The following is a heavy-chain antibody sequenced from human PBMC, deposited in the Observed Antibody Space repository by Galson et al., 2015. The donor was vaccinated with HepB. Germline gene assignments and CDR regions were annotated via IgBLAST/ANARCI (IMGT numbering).Heavy chain of an antibody. V-gene: IGHV3-13*05. Sequence: SLRLSCAASGFTFSSYDMHWVRQATGKGLEWVSAIGTAGDPYYPGSVKGRFTISRENAKNSLYLQMNSLRAGDTAVYYCARGAYSSSSVVNEVHYYYGMDVWGQGTTVTVSS. CDR1: GFTFSSYD. D-gene: IGHD6-6*01. J-gene: IGHJ6*02. CDR3: ARGAYSSSSVVNEVHYYYGMDV. CDR2: IGTAGDP.